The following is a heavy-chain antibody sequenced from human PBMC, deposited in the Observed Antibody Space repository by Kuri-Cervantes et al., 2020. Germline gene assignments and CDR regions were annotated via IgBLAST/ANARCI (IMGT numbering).Heavy chain of an antibody. D-gene: IGHD6-19*01. CDR2: ISSSSSYI. V-gene: IGHV3-21*04. CDR3: AKDIGTEYSSGGTYGMDV. J-gene: IGHJ6*02. Sequence: GGSLRLSCAASGFTFSSYEMNWVRQAPGKGLEWVSSISSSSSYIYYADSVKGRFTISRDNSKNSLYLQMNSLRAEDTALYYCAKDIGTEYSSGGTYGMDVWGRGTTVTVSS. CDR1: GFTFSSYE.